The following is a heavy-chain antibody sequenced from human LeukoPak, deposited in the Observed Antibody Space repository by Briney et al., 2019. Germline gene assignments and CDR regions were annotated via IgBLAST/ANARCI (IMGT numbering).Heavy chain of an antibody. D-gene: IGHD3-10*01. CDR1: GDSVSNDVYY. V-gene: IGHV4-61*02. Sequence: PSETLSLTCTVSGDSVSNDVYYWTWSRQPAGKGLEWIGRVVPSGVTRYNPSFEGRLTISVDTAKNQFSLKLTSMTAADTAVYYCARDRGSTTARGVPSWFDPWGQGTLVTVSS. CDR3: ARDRGSTTARGVPSWFDP. CDR2: VVPSGVT. J-gene: IGHJ5*02.